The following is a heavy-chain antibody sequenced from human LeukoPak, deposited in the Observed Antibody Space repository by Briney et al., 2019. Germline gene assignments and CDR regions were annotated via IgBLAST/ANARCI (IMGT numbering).Heavy chain of an antibody. J-gene: IGHJ3*02. CDR3: AKDQATYYYDSSGYYYVSSEAFDI. D-gene: IGHD3-22*01. V-gene: IGHV3-23*01. CDR1: GFTFSSYA. Sequence: GGSLRLSCAASGFTFSSYAMSWVRQAPGKGLEWVSAISGSGGSTYYADSVKGRFTISRDNSKNTLYLQMNSLRAEDTAVYYCAKDQATYYYDSSGYYYVSSEAFDIWGQGTMVTVSS. CDR2: ISGSGGST.